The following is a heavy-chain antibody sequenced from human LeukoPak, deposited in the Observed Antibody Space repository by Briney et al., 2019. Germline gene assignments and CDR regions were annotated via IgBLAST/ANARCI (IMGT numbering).Heavy chain of an antibody. CDR1: GFSFSDQS. CDR3: VGPDSQFDC. V-gene: IGHV3-21*01. D-gene: IGHD3-10*01. Sequence: GGSLRLSCAASGFSFSDQSMNWVRQAPGKGLEWVSSISSNSLHIFYADSVKGRFTISRDNAKNSLYLQMNNLRAEDTAVYYCVGPDSQFDCWGQGTLVTVSS. CDR2: ISSNSLHI. J-gene: IGHJ4*02.